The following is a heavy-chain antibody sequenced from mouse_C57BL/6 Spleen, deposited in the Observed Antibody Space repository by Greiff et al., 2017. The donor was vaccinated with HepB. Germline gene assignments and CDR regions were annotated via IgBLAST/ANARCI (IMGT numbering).Heavy chain of an antibody. CDR2: IYPGSGNT. J-gene: IGHJ1*03. D-gene: IGHD1-1*01. Sequence: VQLQQSGAELVRPGASVKLSCKASGYTFTDYYINWVKQRPGQGLEWIARIYPGSGNTYYNEKFKGKATLTAENSSSTAYMQLSSLTSEDSAVYFCARSYYYGSSYWYFDVWGTGTTVTVSS. CDR1: GYTFTDYY. CDR3: ARSYYYGSSYWYFDV. V-gene: IGHV1-76*01.